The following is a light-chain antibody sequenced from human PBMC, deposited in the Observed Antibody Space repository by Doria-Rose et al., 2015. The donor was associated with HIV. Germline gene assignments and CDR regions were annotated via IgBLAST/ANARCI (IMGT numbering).Light chain of an antibody. CDR1: QSISSW. V-gene: IGKV1-5*03. Sequence: IQLIQSPSTLSASVGDRVTTTCRASQSISSWLAWYQQKPGKAPKLLIYKASTLESGVPSRFSGSASGTDFTLTISSLQPDDFATYYCQQYNDYPRTFGQGTRLEVK. CDR3: QQYNDYPRT. CDR2: KAS. J-gene: IGKJ1*01.